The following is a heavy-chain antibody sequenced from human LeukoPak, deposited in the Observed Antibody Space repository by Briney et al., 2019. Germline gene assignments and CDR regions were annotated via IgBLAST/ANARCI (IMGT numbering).Heavy chain of an antibody. CDR3: AREERFTLVRGVVSSAPFDY. CDR2: IKKDGSEK. D-gene: IGHD3-10*01. CDR1: GFTFSSYW. Sequence: GGTLRLSCAASGFTFSSYWMSWVRQAPGKGLQWVANIKKDGSEKYYVGSVKGRFTISRDNAKNSLYLQLNSLRAEDTAVYYCAREERFTLVRGVVSSAPFDYWGQGSLVTVSS. J-gene: IGHJ4*02. V-gene: IGHV3-7*01.